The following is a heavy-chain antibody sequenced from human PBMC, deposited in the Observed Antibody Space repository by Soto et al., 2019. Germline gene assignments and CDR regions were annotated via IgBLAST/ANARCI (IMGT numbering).Heavy chain of an antibody. CDR3: ATGGRRDAYDI. D-gene: IGHD1-26*01. Sequence: ASVKVSCKVSGYTLIALSMHWVRQAPGKGLEWMGSFDPEDGETIYAQKFQGRVTMTEDTSTDTAYMELSSLRSEDTAMYYCATGGRRDAYDIWGQGTMVTVSS. CDR1: GYTLIALS. J-gene: IGHJ3*02. CDR2: FDPEDGET. V-gene: IGHV1-24*01.